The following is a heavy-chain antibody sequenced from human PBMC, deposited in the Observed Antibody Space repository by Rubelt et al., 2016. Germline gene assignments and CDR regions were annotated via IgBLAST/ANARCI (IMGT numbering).Heavy chain of an antibody. CDR1: GYSISSGYY. CDR2: VYESGRT. V-gene: IGHV4-38-2*02. Sequence: QVQLQESGPGLVKPSGTLSLTCNVSGYSISSGYYWGWVRQPPGKGLVWIGSVYESGRTYYNPSLKSRVTISVDTSKNQFSLKLSSVTAADTAVYYCARGRDGDRMGCWGQGTLVTVSS. CDR3: ARGRDGDRMGC. J-gene: IGHJ4*02. D-gene: IGHD4-17*01.